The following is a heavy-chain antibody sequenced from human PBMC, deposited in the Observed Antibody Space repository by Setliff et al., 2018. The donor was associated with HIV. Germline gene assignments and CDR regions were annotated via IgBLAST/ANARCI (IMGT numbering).Heavy chain of an antibody. V-gene: IGHV5-51*01. CDR2: IYPSDSDT. Sequence: PGESLKISCKGSGYSFTSYWITWVRQMPGKGLEWMGIIYPSDSDTRYSPSFQGQVTISADKSISTAYLQWSSLKASDTAIYFCARASSPLIAFDIWGQGTMVTVS. CDR1: GYSFTSYW. CDR3: ARASSPLIAFDI. D-gene: IGHD6-13*01. J-gene: IGHJ3*02.